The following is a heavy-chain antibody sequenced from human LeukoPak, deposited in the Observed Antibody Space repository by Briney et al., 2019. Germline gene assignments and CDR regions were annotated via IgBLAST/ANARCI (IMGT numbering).Heavy chain of an antibody. Sequence: GGSLRLSCAASGFTFSSYSMNWVRQAPGKGLEWVSSISSSSSYIYYADSVKGRFTISRDNAKNSLYLQMNSPRAEDTAVYYCAREGVDYSNYAFDYWGQGTLVTVSS. CDR3: AREGVDYSNYAFDY. V-gene: IGHV3-21*01. CDR2: ISSSSSYI. D-gene: IGHD4-11*01. CDR1: GFTFSSYS. J-gene: IGHJ4*02.